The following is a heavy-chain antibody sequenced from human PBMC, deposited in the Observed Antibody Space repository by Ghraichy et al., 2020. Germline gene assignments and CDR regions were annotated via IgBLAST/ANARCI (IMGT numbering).Heavy chain of an antibody. CDR3: AKDAIFGVSSGFDY. J-gene: IGHJ4*02. V-gene: IGHV3-9*01. CDR2: ISWNSGSI. D-gene: IGHD3-3*01. Sequence: GGSLRLSCAASGFTFDDYAMHWVRQAPGKGLEWVSGISWNSGSIGYADSVKGRFTISRDNAKNSLYLQMNSLRAEDTALYYCAKDAIFGVSSGFDYWGQGTLVTVSS. CDR1: GFTFDDYA.